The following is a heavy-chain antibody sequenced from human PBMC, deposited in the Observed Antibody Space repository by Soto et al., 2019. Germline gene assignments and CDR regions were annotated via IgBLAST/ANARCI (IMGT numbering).Heavy chain of an antibody. CDR2: LHGSGST. CDR1: GFTVSTNY. Sequence: EVQLVQTGGGLIQPGGSLRLSCVASGFTVSTNYLSWVRQVPGKGLEWVSVLHGSGSTSYADSVKGRFTIPRDNARNTFYLQMNSLRVEDTTVYYCARKPPAAIQGWAYGMDVWGQWTTVTVSS. V-gene: IGHV3-53*02. D-gene: IGHD2-2*01. J-gene: IGHJ6*02. CDR3: ARKPPAAIQGWAYGMDV.